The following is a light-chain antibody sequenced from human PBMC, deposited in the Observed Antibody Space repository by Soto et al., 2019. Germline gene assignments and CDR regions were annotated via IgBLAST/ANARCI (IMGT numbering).Light chain of an antibody. CDR2: GAS. V-gene: IGKV3-20*01. CDR1: QSVSSTY. J-gene: IGKJ2*01. Sequence: EIVLTQSPGTLSLSPGERVTLSCRASQSVSSTYLAWYQQKPGQAPRLLIYGASSRATGIPDRYSGSGSGTDVTLTISRLEPEDFAVYYCQQFGSSPLYTVGQGTKLEIK. CDR3: QQFGSSPLYT.